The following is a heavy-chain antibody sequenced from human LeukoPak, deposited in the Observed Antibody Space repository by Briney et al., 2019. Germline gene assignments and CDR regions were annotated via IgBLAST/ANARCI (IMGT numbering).Heavy chain of an antibody. J-gene: IGHJ4*02. CDR2: ISSSIRTI. CDR3: AREYSSSLADY. D-gene: IGHD6-13*01. CDR1: GSTFSRYE. V-gene: IGHV3-48*03. Sequence: PGGSLRLSCAASGSTFSRYEMNWVRQAPGEWLGWVSYISSSIRTIYYADSVKGRFTISTDNAKNSLYLQMNSLRAEDTAVYYCAREYSSSLADYWGQGTLVTVSS.